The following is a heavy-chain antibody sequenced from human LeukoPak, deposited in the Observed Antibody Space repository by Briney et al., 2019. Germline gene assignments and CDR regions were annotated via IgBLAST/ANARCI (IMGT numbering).Heavy chain of an antibody. V-gene: IGHV4-59*01. CDR3: ARDYYDSSGPYYYYYMDV. D-gene: IGHD3-22*01. CDR2: IYYSGST. J-gene: IGHJ6*03. Sequence: SETLSLTCTVSGGSISSYYWSWIRQPPGKGLEWSGYIYYSGSTNYNPSLKSRVTISVDTSKNQFSLKLSSVTAADTAVYYCARDYYDSSGPYYYYYMDVWGKGTTVTVSS. CDR1: GGSISSYY.